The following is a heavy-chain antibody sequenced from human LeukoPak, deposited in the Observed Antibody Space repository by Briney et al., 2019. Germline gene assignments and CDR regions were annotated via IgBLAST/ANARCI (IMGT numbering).Heavy chain of an antibody. J-gene: IGHJ4*02. Sequence: SETLSLTCTVSGGSISSSSYYWGWIRQPPGKGLELIGSIYYSGSTYYNPSLKSRVTISVDTSKNQFSLKLSSVTAADTAVYYCARDSRGDYYGAGSYDYWGQGTLVTVSS. CDR1: GGSISSSSYY. CDR2: IYYSGST. V-gene: IGHV4-39*07. D-gene: IGHD3-10*01. CDR3: ARDSRGDYYGAGSYDY.